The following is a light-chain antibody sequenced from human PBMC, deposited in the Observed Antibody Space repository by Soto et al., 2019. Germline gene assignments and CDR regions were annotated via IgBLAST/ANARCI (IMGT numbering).Light chain of an antibody. CDR3: QQLSSYPPGFT. V-gene: IGKV1-9*01. J-gene: IGKJ3*01. Sequence: DIQLTQSPSFLSASVGDRVTITCRASQGISSYLAWYQQKPGKAPKLLIYAASTLQSGVPSRFSGSGSGTEFTLTISSLQPEDFATYYCQQLSSYPPGFTFGPGTKVDIK. CDR1: QGISSY. CDR2: AAS.